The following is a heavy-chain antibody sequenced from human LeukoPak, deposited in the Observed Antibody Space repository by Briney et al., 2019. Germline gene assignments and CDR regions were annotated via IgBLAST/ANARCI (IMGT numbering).Heavy chain of an antibody. J-gene: IGHJ5*02. CDR2: AYTSGST. CDR3: ARRLYYYDSSGYFRFDP. V-gene: IGHV4-4*07. D-gene: IGHD3-22*01. CDR1: GGTISSYN. Sequence: PSETLSLTCTVSGGTISSYNWSWIRPPDGKELEGLGRAYTSGSTNYTPDLKGRVAMSVDTSKNQFYLKLSSVTAADTAVYYCARRLYYYDSSGYFRFDPWGQGTLVTVSS.